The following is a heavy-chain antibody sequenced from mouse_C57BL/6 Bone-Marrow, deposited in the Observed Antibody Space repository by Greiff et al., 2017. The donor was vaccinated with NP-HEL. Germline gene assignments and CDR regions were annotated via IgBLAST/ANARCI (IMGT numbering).Heavy chain of an antibody. CDR3: ARRYYYGSSYPYWYFDV. Sequence: QVQLQQPGAELVMPGASVKLSCKASGYTFTSYWMHWVKQRPGQGLEWIGEIDPSDSYTNYNQKFKGKSTLTVDKSSSTAYMQRSSLTSEDSAVYYCARRYYYGSSYPYWYFDVWGTGTTVTVSS. J-gene: IGHJ1*03. D-gene: IGHD1-1*01. CDR2: IDPSDSYT. CDR1: GYTFTSYW. V-gene: IGHV1-69*01.